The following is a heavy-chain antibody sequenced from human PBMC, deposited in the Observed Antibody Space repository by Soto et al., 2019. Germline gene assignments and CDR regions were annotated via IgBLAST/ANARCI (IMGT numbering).Heavy chain of an antibody. J-gene: IGHJ5*02. CDR3: RRKKTADS. CDR1: GFTFSSYS. CDR2: IGRSDNNR. Sequence: GGSLRLSCAASGFTFSSYSMNWVRLAPGKWLEWISYIGRSDNNRHYADSVKCRFTISRDKTKSSLYLRMDSLRDEDTAVYDCRRKKTADSWGQGTLVTVSS. V-gene: IGHV3-48*02. D-gene: IGHD2-21*01.